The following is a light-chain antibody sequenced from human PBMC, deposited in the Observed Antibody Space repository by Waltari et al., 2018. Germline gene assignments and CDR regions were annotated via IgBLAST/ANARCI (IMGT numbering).Light chain of an antibody. Sequence: QSALTQPPSASGSPGQSVTISCTGTSSDVGAYNYVSWYQQYPDKAPNLMIYEVTNRPSGVPDRFSGSKSGNTASLTVSGLQAEDEADYYCISYAGNNKYVLGAGTKVTVL. CDR1: SSDVGAYNY. CDR2: EVT. CDR3: ISYAGNNKYV. J-gene: IGLJ1*01. V-gene: IGLV2-8*01.